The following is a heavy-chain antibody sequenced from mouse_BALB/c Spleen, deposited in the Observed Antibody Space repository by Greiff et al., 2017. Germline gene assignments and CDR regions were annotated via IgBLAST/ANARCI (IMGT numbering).Heavy chain of an antibody. CDR2: ISSGSSTI. J-gene: IGHJ1*01. D-gene: IGHD3-3*01. CDR3: ARWAGTGWYFDV. V-gene: IGHV5-17*02. CDR1: GFTFSSFG. Sequence: DVKLVESGGGLVQPGGSRKLSCAASGFTFSSFGMHWVRQAPEKGLEWVAYISSGSSTIYYADTVKGRFTISRDNPKNTLFLQMTSLRSEDTAMYYCARWAGTGWYFDVWGAGTTVTVSS.